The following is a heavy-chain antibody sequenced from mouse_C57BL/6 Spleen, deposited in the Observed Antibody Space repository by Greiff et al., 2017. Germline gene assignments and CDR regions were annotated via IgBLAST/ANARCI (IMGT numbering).Heavy chain of an antibody. CDR2: IDPEDGGT. CDR3: AISGCYGSSRYYAMDY. D-gene: IGHD1-1*01. V-gene: IGHV14-2*01. J-gene: IGHJ4*01. Sequence: EVQLQQSGAELVKPGASVKLSCTASGFNIKDYYMHWVKQRTEQGLEWIGRIDPEDGGTKYTAKFQGKDIITADTSSNTAYLPLSSLTSEATSVYYGAISGCYGSSRYYAMDYWGQGTSVTVSS. CDR1: GFNIKDYY.